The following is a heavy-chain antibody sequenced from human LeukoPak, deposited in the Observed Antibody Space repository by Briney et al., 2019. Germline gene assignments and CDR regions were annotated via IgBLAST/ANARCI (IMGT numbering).Heavy chain of an antibody. J-gene: IGHJ5*02. Sequence: KPSETLSLTCSVSGDSITGYSWSWIRQTPGKGLEWIGYIYYNGDTHYNPSLNSRLSMSVDTPNKQFSLNLRSVTAADTAVYYCVRGPYGASISNWFDPWGQGLLVTVSS. V-gene: IGHV4-59*01. CDR1: GDSITGYS. CDR2: IYYNGDT. CDR3: VRGPYGASISNWFDP. D-gene: IGHD4/OR15-4a*01.